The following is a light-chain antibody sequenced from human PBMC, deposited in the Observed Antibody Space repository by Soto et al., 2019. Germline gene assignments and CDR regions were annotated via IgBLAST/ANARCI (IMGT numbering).Light chain of an antibody. V-gene: IGLV2-14*03. Sequence: QSVLTQPASASGSPGQSITVSCTGTSSDVGGYNYASWYQQHPGKAPRLMIYDVTNRPSGVSDRFSGSKSGNTASLTISGLQAEDEADYYCSSYRRGSTYVFGTGTKVTVL. CDR2: DVT. J-gene: IGLJ1*01. CDR3: SSYRRGSTYV. CDR1: SSDVGGYNY.